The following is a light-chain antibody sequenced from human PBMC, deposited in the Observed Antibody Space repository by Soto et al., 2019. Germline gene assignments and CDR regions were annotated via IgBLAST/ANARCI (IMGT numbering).Light chain of an antibody. CDR1: QSVSSSY. Sequence: EIVLTQSPGTLSLSPVERATLSCRASQSVSSSYLAWYQQKPGQAPRLLIYDASSRASGIPERFSGSGSGTGFSLTISSLEPEDSAVYYCQQYGSSPITFGQGTRLEI. V-gene: IGKV3-20*01. CDR2: DAS. CDR3: QQYGSSPIT. J-gene: IGKJ5*01.